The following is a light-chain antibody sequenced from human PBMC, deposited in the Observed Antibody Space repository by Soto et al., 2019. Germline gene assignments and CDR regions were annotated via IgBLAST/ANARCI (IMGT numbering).Light chain of an antibody. V-gene: IGKV3-20*01. Sequence: EVVLTQSPDTLSLSPGERATLSCRASQNFGSTYLAWYHQKPGQPPRLLIHSASTRAPGIPDRFSASGAGTDFTLTISRLEPEDSAVYYCQQYSASPRTFGPGTKVDI. CDR1: QNFGSTY. J-gene: IGKJ3*01. CDR2: SAS. CDR3: QQYSASPRT.